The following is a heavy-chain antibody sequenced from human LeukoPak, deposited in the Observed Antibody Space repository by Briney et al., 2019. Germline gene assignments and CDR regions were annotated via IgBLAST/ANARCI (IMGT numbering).Heavy chain of an antibody. Sequence: ASVKVSCKASGYTFTDYGISWVRPDPGQGLEWMGWISTYNGNTNYAQRLQGRVTMTTDTSTSTAYMELRSLRSDDTAVYYCAREFTSDSGSYYPPDYWGQGTLVTVSS. CDR1: GYTFTDYG. D-gene: IGHD1-26*01. V-gene: IGHV1-18*01. CDR3: AREFTSDSGSYYPPDY. J-gene: IGHJ4*02. CDR2: ISTYNGNT.